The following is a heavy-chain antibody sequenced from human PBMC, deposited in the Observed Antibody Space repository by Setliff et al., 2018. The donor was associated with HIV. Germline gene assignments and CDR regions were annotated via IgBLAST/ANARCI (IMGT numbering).Heavy chain of an antibody. CDR2: FDPEDNKI. J-gene: IGHJ4*02. D-gene: IGHD5-12*01. CDR3: ATRIRDGHRGYGYFDF. Sequence: ASVKVSCKVSGYTVTELSINWVRQAPGKGPEWMGGFDPEDNKIVYAQKFQGRVTTTEDTSTDTAYMELSSLRPEDTAAYYCATRIRDGHRGYGYFDFWGQGTLVTVTS. V-gene: IGHV1-24*01. CDR1: GYTVTELS.